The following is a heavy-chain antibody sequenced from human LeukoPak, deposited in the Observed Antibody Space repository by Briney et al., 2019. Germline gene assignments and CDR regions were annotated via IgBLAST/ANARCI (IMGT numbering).Heavy chain of an antibody. CDR1: GGSFSTYY. CDR2: IYYSGNT. Sequence: PSETLSLTCTVSGGSFSTYYWSWIRQPPGKGLEWIGYIYYSGNTNYNPSLKSRVTISVDTSKNQFSLKLSSMTAADTAVYYCARVQESQIDYYFDYWGQGTLVTVSS. J-gene: IGHJ4*02. V-gene: IGHV4-59*01. D-gene: IGHD3-9*01. CDR3: ARVQESQIDYYFDY.